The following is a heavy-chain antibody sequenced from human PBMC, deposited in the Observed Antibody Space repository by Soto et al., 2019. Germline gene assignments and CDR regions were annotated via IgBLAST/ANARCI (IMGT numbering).Heavy chain of an antibody. CDR2: IIPIFGTA. CDR1: GGTFSSYA. V-gene: IGHV1-69*01. CDR3: ARENAPGVVPAATYYYYGMDV. J-gene: IGHJ6*02. Sequence: QVQLVQSGAEVKKPGSSVKVSCKASGGTFSSYAISWVRQAPGQGLEWMGGIIPIFGTANYAQKFQGRVTITADESTSTAYMELGSLRSEDTAVYYCARENAPGVVPAATYYYYGMDVWGQGTTVTVSS. D-gene: IGHD2-2*01.